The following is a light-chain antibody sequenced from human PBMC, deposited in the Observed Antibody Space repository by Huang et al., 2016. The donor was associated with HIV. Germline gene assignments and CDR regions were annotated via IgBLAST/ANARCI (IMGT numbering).Light chain of an antibody. CDR3: QQYYSTLFT. CDR1: QSLLYSSNNKED. CDR2: WAS. V-gene: IGKV4-1*01. Sequence: DIVMTQSPESLAVSLGERATINCKSSQSLLYSSNNKEDLAWYQQKPGQPPKLLIYWASTRESGVPDRFSGSGSGTDFTLTISSLQAEDVAVYYCQQYYSTLFTFGPGTRVDIK. J-gene: IGKJ3*01.